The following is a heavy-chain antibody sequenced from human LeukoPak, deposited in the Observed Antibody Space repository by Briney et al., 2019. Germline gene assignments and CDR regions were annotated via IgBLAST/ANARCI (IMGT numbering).Heavy chain of an antibody. J-gene: IGHJ4*02. CDR1: GFTFSSSR. CDR3: AKGKWYSGTYHFDY. CDR2: ISWNSDTI. D-gene: IGHD1-26*01. V-gene: IGHV3-9*01. Sequence: TGGSLRLSCAASGFTFSSSRMSWVRQAPGKGLEWVSGISWNSDTIGYADSVKGRFTISRDNAKNSLYLQMNSLRAEDTALYYCAKGKWYSGTYHFDYWGQGTLVTVSS.